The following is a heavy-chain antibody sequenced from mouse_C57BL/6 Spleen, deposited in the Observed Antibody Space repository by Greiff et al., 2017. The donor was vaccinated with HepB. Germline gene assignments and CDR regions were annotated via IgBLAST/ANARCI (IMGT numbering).Heavy chain of an antibody. CDR2: IYPRSGNT. CDR3: ARSYSNYEYYAMDY. V-gene: IGHV1-81*01. Sequence: VQLQQSGAELARPGASVKLSCKASGYTFTSYGISWVKQRTGQGLEWIGEIYPRSGNTYYNEKFKGKATLTADKSSSTAYMELRSLTSEDSAVYFCARSYSNYEYYAMDYWGQGTSVTVSS. J-gene: IGHJ4*01. CDR1: GYTFTSYG. D-gene: IGHD2-5*01.